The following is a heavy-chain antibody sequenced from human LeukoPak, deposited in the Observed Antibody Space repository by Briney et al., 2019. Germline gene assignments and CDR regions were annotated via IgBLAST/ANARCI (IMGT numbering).Heavy chain of an antibody. V-gene: IGHV1-69*01. CDR3: ARDPKNYYDSSGTSYYYYGMDV. Sequence: SVKVSCKASGGTFSSYVISWVRQAPGQGLEWMGGIIPIFGTPNYAQKFQGRVTITADEPTSTAYMELSSLRSEDTAVYYCARDPKNYYDSSGTSYYYYGMDVWGQGTTVTVSS. D-gene: IGHD3-22*01. CDR1: GGTFSSYV. CDR2: IIPIFGTP. J-gene: IGHJ6*02.